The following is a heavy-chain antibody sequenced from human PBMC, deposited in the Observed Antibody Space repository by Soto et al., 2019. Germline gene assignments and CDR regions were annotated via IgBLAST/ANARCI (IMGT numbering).Heavy chain of an antibody. V-gene: IGHV1-18*01. CDR2: ISDYDGNT. CDR1: GYTFTSYG. D-gene: IGHD6-13*01. Sequence: SVKVSCKASGYTFTSYGISWVRQAPGQGLEWMGWISDYDGNTNYALKLQGRVTMTTDTSTSTAYMELRSLRSDDTAVYYCARIPDQYRSRYYQQGMDVWGQGTTVTVS. CDR3: ARIPDQYRSRYYQQGMDV. J-gene: IGHJ6*02.